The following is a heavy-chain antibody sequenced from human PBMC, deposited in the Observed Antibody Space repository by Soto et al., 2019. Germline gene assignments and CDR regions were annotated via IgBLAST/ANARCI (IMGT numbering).Heavy chain of an antibody. CDR2: TYFRSEWYN. CDR1: GDSVFSNSAA. D-gene: IGHD5-12*01. CDR3: PKPDNLGPKTRYAFYP. J-gene: IGHJ5*02. V-gene: IGHV6-1*01. Sequence: QTLSRTCCISGDSVFSNSAAWNWIRQSPSRGLEWLGRTYFRSEWYNDSHVFFESRLIIIPDTSNNQFSLQLNSVTPEDTAVSFCPKPDNLGPKTRYAFYPWGQGIMVTVS.